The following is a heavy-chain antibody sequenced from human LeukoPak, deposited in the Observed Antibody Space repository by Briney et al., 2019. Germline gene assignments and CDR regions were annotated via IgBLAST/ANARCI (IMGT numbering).Heavy chain of an antibody. CDR2: IYYSGST. J-gene: IGHJ3*02. D-gene: IGHD3-9*01. Sequence: PSETLSLTCTVSGGSISSSSYYWGWIRQPPGKGLEWIGSIYYSGSTYYNPSLKSRVTISVDTSKNQFSLKLSSVTAADTAVYYCASYDFLTGYDAFDIWGQGTMVTVSS. V-gene: IGHV4-39*07. CDR1: GGSISSSSYY. CDR3: ASYDFLTGYDAFDI.